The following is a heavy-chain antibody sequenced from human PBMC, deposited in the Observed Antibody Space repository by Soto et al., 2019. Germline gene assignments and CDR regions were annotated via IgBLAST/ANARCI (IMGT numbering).Heavy chain of an antibody. D-gene: IGHD6-13*01. CDR3: VRSVTATGKAANL. J-gene: IGHJ3*01. CDR1: GYTFTNYG. Sequence: QAQLVQSGAEVKKPGASVKNSYKASGYTFTNYGVSRVRQAPVQGLEWMGWISAYNGNTDYAHNFQDRDTLTTDTSRSTAYMEVRSVRSADTAMFCCVRSVTATGKAANLWGQGTMVTVAS. V-gene: IGHV1-18*04. CDR2: ISAYNGNT.